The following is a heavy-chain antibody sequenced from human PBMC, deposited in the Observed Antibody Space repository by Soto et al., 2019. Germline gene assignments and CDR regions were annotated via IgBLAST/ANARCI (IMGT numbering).Heavy chain of an antibody. Sequence: EVHLVESGGGLVQPGGSLRLSCVASGFTFSTYAMHWVRQAPGKGLEYVSAILGNGNSPYYADSVKGRFTISRDNSTNTLYLQMDSLRPEDVALYYCARDGPDGFTFDYWGQGTLVTVSS. CDR3: ARDGPDGFTFDY. CDR2: ILGNGNSP. CDR1: GFTFSTYA. J-gene: IGHJ4*02. D-gene: IGHD5-12*01. V-gene: IGHV3-64*07.